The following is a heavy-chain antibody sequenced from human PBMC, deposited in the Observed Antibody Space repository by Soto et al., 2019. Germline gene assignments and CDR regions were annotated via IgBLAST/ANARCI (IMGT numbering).Heavy chain of an antibody. D-gene: IGHD1-26*01. V-gene: IGHV4-39*01. CDR2: IYYSGST. J-gene: IGHJ5*02. Sequence: SETLSLTCTVSGGSISSSSYYWGGIRQPPGKGLEWIGSIYYSGSTYYNPSLKSRVTISVDTSRNQFSLKLSSVTAADTAVYYCARHPLVGATIYWFDPWGPGTLVTVSS. CDR1: GGSISSSSYY. CDR3: ARHPLVGATIYWFDP.